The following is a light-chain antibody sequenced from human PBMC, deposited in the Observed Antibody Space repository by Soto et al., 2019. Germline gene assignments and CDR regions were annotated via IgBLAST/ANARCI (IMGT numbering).Light chain of an antibody. CDR3: QEYDSAPIT. V-gene: IGKV1-27*01. CDR2: AAS. J-gene: IGKJ5*01. CDR1: QSISSW. Sequence: DIQMTQSPSTLSASVGDRVTITGLASQSISSWLSWYQQKPGKVPKLLIYAASTLQSGVPSRFSGSGAGTDFTLTISSLQPEDFATYYCQEYDSAPITFGQGTRLDIK.